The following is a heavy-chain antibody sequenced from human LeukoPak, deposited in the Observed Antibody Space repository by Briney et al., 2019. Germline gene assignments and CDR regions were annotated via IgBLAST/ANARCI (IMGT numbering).Heavy chain of an antibody. Sequence: GGSLRLSCAASGFTLSSYAMHWVRQAPGKGLEWVSSISSSSSYIYYTDSLKGRFTISRDNSKNTLYLQMNSLRAEDTAVYYCAKNPVVSWGQGTLVTVSS. CDR2: ISSSSSYI. D-gene: IGHD2-15*01. CDR1: GFTLSSYA. V-gene: IGHV3-21*01. CDR3: AKNPVVS. J-gene: IGHJ4*02.